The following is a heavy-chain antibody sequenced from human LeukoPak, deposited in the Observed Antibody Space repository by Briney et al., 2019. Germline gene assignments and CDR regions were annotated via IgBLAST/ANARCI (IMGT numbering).Heavy chain of an antibody. Sequence: GGSLILSCAASGFSVISNSMSWVRQAPGKGLQWVSTISSGGNTYYADSVKGRFTISRHNPKNTLFLQMNSLRDEDTAVYYCAREAYYDFWSGYRDPYYYGMDVWGQGTTVTVSS. CDR1: GFSVISNS. V-gene: IGHV3-53*04. D-gene: IGHD3-3*01. J-gene: IGHJ6*02. CDR3: AREAYYDFWSGYRDPYYYGMDV. CDR2: ISSGGNT.